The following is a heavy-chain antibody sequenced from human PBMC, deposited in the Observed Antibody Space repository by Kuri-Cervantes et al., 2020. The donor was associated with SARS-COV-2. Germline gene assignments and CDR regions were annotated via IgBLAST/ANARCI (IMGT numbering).Heavy chain of an antibody. D-gene: IGHD2-15*01. CDR2: ISSSSSTI. CDR3: ARDSVAPHPYYYYGMDV. Sequence: GGSLRLSCAASGFTFSSYSMNWVRQAPGKGLEWVSYISSSSSTIYYADSVKGRFTISRDNAKNSLYLQMNGLRDEDTAVYYCARDSVAPHPYYYYGMDVWGQGTTVTVSS. J-gene: IGHJ6*02. V-gene: IGHV3-48*02. CDR1: GFTFSSYS.